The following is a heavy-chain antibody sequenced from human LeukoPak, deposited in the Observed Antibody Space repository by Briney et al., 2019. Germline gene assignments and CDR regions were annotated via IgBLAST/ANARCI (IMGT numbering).Heavy chain of an antibody. CDR3: ARAPHGDYESDY. D-gene: IGHD4-17*01. CDR2: IWYDGSNK. Sequence: GGSLRLSCAAPGFTFSSYGMHWVRQAPGKGLEWVAVIWYDGSNKYYADSLRDRFTVSRDNAKNSVFLLMNSLRAEDTGVYYCARAPHGDYESDYWGQGTLVTVSS. CDR1: GFTFSSYG. V-gene: IGHV3-33*01. J-gene: IGHJ4*02.